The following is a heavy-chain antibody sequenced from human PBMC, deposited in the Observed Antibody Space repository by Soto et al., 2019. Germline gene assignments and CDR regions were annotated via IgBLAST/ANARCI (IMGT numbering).Heavy chain of an antibody. CDR2: IIPIFGTA. Sequence: ASVKVSCKASGGTFSSYAISWVRQAPGQGLEWMGGIIPIFGTANYAQKFQGRVTITADESTSTAYMELSSLRSEDTAVYYCARDGAARPGCFDPWGQGTLVTVSS. J-gene: IGHJ5*02. V-gene: IGHV1-69*13. CDR3: ARDGAARPGCFDP. D-gene: IGHD6-6*01. CDR1: GGTFSSYA.